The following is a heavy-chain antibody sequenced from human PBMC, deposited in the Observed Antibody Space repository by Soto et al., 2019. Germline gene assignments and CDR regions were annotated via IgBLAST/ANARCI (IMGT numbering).Heavy chain of an antibody. J-gene: IGHJ3*01. CDR3: ARWEGGNSRGGAFDF. CDR1: GFTFSSYA. Sequence: EVQLVESGEGLVQPGGSLRLSCAASGFTFSSYAMHCVRQAPGKGLKYVSAISRNGGSTYYADSVKGRFTISRDNSKNTLYLQRGSLKAEAMAVYYCARWEGGNSRGGAFDFWGQGTMVTVSS. V-gene: IGHV3-64*02. D-gene: IGHD2-21*02. CDR2: ISRNGGST.